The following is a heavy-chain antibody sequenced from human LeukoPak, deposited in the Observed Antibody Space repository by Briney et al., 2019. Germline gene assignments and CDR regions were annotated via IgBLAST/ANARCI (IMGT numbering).Heavy chain of an antibody. CDR3: ARQIYYDNSGRYYMDV. Sequence: SETLSLTCTVSGGSITSYYWSWIRQPPGKDLEWIAIIYYSGSTYYNPSLKSRVTISVDTSKNQFSLKVSAVTAADTAVYYCARQIYYDNSGRYYMDVWGKGTTVTVSS. D-gene: IGHD3-22*01. J-gene: IGHJ6*03. V-gene: IGHV4-59*08. CDR2: IYYSGST. CDR1: GGSITSYY.